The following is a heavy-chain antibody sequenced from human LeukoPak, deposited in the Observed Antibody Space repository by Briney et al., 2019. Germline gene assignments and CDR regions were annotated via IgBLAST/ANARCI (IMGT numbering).Heavy chain of an antibody. D-gene: IGHD2-8*01. CDR1: GASISNPTYH. CDR3: SRLTNGNPGDY. J-gene: IGHJ4*02. Sequence: SETLSLTCTVSGASISNPTYHWGWIRLPPGKGLEWIGSMYYTGITYYNPSLKSRVTISLDTSKNQFSLKVNSVTAADTAVYYCSRLTNGNPGDYWGQGTLVTVSS. CDR2: MYYTGIT. V-gene: IGHV4-39*07.